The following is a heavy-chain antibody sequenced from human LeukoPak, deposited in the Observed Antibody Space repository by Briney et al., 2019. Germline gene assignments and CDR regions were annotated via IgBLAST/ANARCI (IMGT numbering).Heavy chain of an antibody. CDR1: GFSFSNYG. J-gene: IGHJ4*02. V-gene: IGHV3-30*18. D-gene: IGHD6-19*01. CDR3: AKDLLFGVAGTRGDY. Sequence: QPGRSLRLSCAASGFSFSNYGMHWFRQAPGKGLEWVAVISYDGSNKYYADSVKGRFTISRDNSKNTLYLQMNSLRAEDTAVYYCAKDLLFGVAGTRGDYWGQGTLVTVSS. CDR2: ISYDGSNK.